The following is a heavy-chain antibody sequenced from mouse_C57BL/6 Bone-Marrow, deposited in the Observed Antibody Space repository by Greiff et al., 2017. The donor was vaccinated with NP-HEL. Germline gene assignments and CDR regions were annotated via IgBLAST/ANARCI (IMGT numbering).Heavy chain of an antibody. CDR3: ARRGVYSNYVWFAY. D-gene: IGHD2-5*01. V-gene: IGHV1-64*01. Sequence: QVQLQQPGAELVKPGASVKLSCKASGYTFTSYWMHWVKQRPGQGLEWIGMIHPNSGSTNYNEKFKSKATLTVDKSSSTAYMQLSSLTSEDSAVYYCARRGVYSNYVWFAYWGQGTLVTVSA. CDR2: IHPNSGST. CDR1: GYTFTSYW. J-gene: IGHJ3*01.